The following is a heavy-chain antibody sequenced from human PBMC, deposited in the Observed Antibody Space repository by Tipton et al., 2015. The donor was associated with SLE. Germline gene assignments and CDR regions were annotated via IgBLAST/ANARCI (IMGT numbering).Heavy chain of an antibody. Sequence: TLSLTCTVSGGSISSYYWSWIRQPPGKGLEWIGHIYYSGSADYNPSLKSRVTISVDTSKNQFSLRLSSVTAADTAVYYCASPGESCSGPSCYDWYFDLWGRGPLVTVSS. V-gene: IGHV4-59*01. CDR3: ASPGESCSGPSCYDWYFDL. CDR1: GGSISSYY. CDR2: IYYSGSA. J-gene: IGHJ2*01. D-gene: IGHD2-2*01.